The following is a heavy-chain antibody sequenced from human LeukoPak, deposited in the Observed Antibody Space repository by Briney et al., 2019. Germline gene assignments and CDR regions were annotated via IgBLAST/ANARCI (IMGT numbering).Heavy chain of an antibody. CDR3: ARVSGYCSSTSCYADWYFDL. CDR1: GGSISSVDYY. CDR2: IYYSGST. D-gene: IGHD2-2*01. Sequence: SETLSLTCTVSGGSISSVDYYWSWIRQPPGKGLEWIGYIYYSGSTYYNPSLKSRVTISVDTSKNQFSLKLSSVTAADTAVYYCARVSGYCSSTSCYADWYFDLWGRGTLVTVSS. J-gene: IGHJ2*01. V-gene: IGHV4-30-4*01.